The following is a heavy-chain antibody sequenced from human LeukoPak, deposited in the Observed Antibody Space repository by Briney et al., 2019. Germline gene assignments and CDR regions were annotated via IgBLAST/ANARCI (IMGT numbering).Heavy chain of an antibody. CDR3: AREGSNQLLWRGTFDY. J-gene: IGHJ4*02. Sequence: SETLSLTCTVSGGSISSGGYYWSWIRQHPGXXXXXXXXIYYSGSTYYNPSLKSRVTISVDTSKNQFSLKLSSVTAADTAVYYCAREGSNQLLWRGTFDYWGQGTLVTVSS. CDR2: IYYSGST. D-gene: IGHD2-2*01. CDR1: GGSISSGGYY. V-gene: IGHV4-31*03.